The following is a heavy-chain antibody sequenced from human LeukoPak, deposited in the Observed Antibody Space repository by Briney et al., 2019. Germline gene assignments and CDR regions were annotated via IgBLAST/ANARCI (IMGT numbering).Heavy chain of an antibody. Sequence: ASVKVSCKASGGTFSSYAISWVRQAPGQGLEWMGWTSAYSGNTNYAQKFQGRVTMTTDTSTSTAYMELRSLTSDDTAVYYCARERYASSSSDYWGQGTLVTVSS. CDR1: GGTFSSYA. CDR3: ARERYASSSSDY. CDR2: TSAYSGNT. D-gene: IGHD6-6*01. V-gene: IGHV1-18*01. J-gene: IGHJ4*02.